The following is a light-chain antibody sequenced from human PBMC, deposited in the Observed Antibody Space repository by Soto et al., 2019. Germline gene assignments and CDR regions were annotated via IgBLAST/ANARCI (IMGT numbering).Light chain of an antibody. V-gene: IGLV1-51*02. J-gene: IGLJ3*02. Sequence: QSVLTQPPSVSAAPGQQVTISGSGGSSNIGSHYVSWYHQLPGLAPKLLIYENSKRPSGIPDRFSGSKSGTSATLGITGLQTGDEADYYCGTWDNSLSGGVFGGGTKLTVL. CDR2: ENS. CDR3: GTWDNSLSGGV. CDR1: SSNIGSHY.